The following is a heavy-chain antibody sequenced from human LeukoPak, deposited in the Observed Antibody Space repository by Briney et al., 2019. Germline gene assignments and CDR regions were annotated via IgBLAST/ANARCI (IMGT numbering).Heavy chain of an antibody. Sequence: GSVKVSCKASGYTFTGYYMHWVRQAPGQGLEWMGWINPNSGGTNYAQKFQGRVTMTRDTSISTAYMELSRLRSDDTAVYYWARVGGQWLVGRAFEICGQATMVTVSS. J-gene: IGHJ3*02. D-gene: IGHD6-19*01. CDR3: ARVGGQWLVGRAFEI. V-gene: IGHV1-2*02. CDR2: INPNSGGT. CDR1: GYTFTGYY.